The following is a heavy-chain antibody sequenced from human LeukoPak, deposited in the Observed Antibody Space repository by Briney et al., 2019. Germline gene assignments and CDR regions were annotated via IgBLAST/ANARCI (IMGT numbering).Heavy chain of an antibody. J-gene: IGHJ6*01. CDR1: GFAFSSYS. V-gene: IGHV3-48*04. CDR3: AELGITMIGGV. CDR2: ISSSGSTI. Sequence: GRSLRLSSAASGFAFSSYSMMWGRQAPGKGLEWGLSISSSGSTIYSADSVKVRFTIPRDNAKNSLYLQMNSLRVEDTAVYYCAELGITMIGGVWGKGTTVTISS. D-gene: IGHD3-10*02.